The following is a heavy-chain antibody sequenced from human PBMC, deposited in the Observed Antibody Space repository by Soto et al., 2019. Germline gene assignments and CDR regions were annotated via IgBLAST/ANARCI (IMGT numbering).Heavy chain of an antibody. Sequence: QVQLVQSGAEVKKPGASVKVSCKASGYTFATYDFAWVRQAPGQGLEWMGWMNPNTGNTGYAQAFRGRVTMTRNTSITTASMELSSLRSEDTAVYFCASRKERSGPYSLDYWGQGTLVTVSS. CDR1: GYTFATYD. CDR2: MNPNTGNT. D-gene: IGHD2-15*01. CDR3: ASRKERSGPYSLDY. V-gene: IGHV1-8*01. J-gene: IGHJ4*02.